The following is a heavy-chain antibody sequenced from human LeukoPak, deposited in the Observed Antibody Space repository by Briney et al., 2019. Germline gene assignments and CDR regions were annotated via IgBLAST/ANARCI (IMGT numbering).Heavy chain of an antibody. J-gene: IGHJ4*02. D-gene: IGHD1-26*01. V-gene: IGHV4-4*03. CDR2: VHLSGAS. Sequence: PETLSLTCAVSGGSILTTNWWSWVRQPPGKGLEWIGEVHLSGASNYNPSLKSRVNMSIDKSKNQLSLELTSVTAADTAIYYCTRESGAFSPFGSWGQGTLVTVSS. CDR1: GGSILTTNW. CDR3: TRESGAFSPFGS.